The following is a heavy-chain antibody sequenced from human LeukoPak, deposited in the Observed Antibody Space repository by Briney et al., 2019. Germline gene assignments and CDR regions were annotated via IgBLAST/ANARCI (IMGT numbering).Heavy chain of an antibody. CDR2: IGPGGDI. V-gene: IGHV3-48*01. CDR3: ARRFDS. Sequence: GGSLRLSCAASGFSFTAYSMNWVRQAPGRGLEWISYIGPGGDIYYADSVTGRFTVSRDTAKNSLYLQMNGLRVEDTAVYYCARRFDSWGRGTVFTLSS. CDR1: GFSFTAYS. J-gene: IGHJ4*02.